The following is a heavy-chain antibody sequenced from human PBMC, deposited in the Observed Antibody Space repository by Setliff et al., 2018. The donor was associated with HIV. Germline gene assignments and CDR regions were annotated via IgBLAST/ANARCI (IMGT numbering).Heavy chain of an antibody. CDR3: ASSIVVDAFDI. V-gene: IGHV4-38-2*01. CDR2: IYHSGST. Sequence: TPSETLSLTCAVSGYSISSGYYWGWIRQPPGKGLEWIGSIYHSGSTYYNPSLKSRVTISVDTSKNQFSLKLSSVTAADTAVYYCASSIVVDAFDIWGQGTMVTVSS. J-gene: IGHJ3*02. D-gene: IGHD2-21*01. CDR1: GYSISSGYY.